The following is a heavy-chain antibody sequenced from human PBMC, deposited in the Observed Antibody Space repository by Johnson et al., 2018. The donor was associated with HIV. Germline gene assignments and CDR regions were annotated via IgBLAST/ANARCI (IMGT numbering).Heavy chain of an antibody. J-gene: IGHJ3*02. CDR2: MKQGGSVE. D-gene: IGHD2-21*02. V-gene: IGHV3-7*01. Sequence: VQLVVSRGGLVQPGGSLRPSCSVSGFSLSRYWMSWFRLAPGMGMAWVAHMKQGGSVEYYVDSVEGRFPISRDNAKNSVYVQMNSLSAEDTAVYYCARSVVVTAQSGIYAFDIWGQGTMVTVSS. CDR1: GFSLSRYW. CDR3: ARSVVVTAQSGIYAFDI.